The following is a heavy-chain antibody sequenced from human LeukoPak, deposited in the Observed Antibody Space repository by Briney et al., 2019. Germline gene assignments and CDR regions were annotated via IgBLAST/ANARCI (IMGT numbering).Heavy chain of an antibody. J-gene: IGHJ5*02. D-gene: IGHD3-22*01. CDR3: TTAAYHYDDSSGFYL. CDR2: IKTKTDGGTT. Sequence: GGSLRLSCEASGFTFSNAWMSWVRQAPGKGLEWVGCIKTKTDGGTTEYAAPVKGRFTISRDDSKNRLYLQMSSRKTDDTAVYYFTTAAYHYDDSSGFYLWGQGTLVTVSS. CDR1: GFTFSNAW. V-gene: IGHV3-15*01.